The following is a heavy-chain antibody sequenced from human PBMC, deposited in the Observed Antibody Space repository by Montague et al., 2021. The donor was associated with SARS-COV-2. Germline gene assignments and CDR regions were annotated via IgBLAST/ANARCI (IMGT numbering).Heavy chain of an antibody. CDR2: IYYTGRT. V-gene: IGHV4-39*01. CDR3: ARRNGGLAVGGIWFDP. D-gene: IGHD6-19*01. J-gene: IGHJ5*02. CDR1: GGSFSNYY. Sequence: SETLSLTCAVYGGSFSNYYWGWIRQPPGKGLEWIGSIYYTGRTFYNPSLRSRLAISIDTSNNQFSLRLSSVTAADTAVYYCARRNGGLAVGGIWFDPWGQGRLVTVSS.